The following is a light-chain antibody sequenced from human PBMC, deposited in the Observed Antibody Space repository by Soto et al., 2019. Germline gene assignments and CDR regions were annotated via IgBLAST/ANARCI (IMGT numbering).Light chain of an antibody. J-gene: IGLJ2*01. V-gene: IGLV1-44*01. Sequence: QAVVTQPPSASGTPGQTVTISCSGSSSNIGLNDVHWYRQLSGTAPQILIYDTNQQATGVPDRFSGSRSGTSASLAIHGLQSEDEADYHCAAWDDSLNGPVFGGGTKVPVL. CDR3: AAWDDSLNGPV. CDR1: SSNIGLND. CDR2: DTN.